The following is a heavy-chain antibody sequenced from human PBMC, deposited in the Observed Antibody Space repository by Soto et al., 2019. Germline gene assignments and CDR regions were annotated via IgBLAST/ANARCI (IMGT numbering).Heavy chain of an antibody. V-gene: IGHV3-20*01. CDR3: ARGGLGSAIFYYMDG. D-gene: IGHD2-2*01. CDR2: INWNGGST. Sequence: GGSLRLSCAASGFTFDDYGMSWVRQAPGKGLEWVSGINWNGGSTGYADSVKGRFTISRDNAKNSLYLQMNSLRAEDTALYHCARGGLGSAIFYYMDGWGKGTTVTVSS. CDR1: GFTFDDYG. J-gene: IGHJ6*03.